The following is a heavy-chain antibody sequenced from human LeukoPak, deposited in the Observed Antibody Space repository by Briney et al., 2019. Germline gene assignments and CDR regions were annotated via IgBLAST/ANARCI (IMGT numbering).Heavy chain of an antibody. CDR3: ARFRLAAAGFDY. CDR1: GYSISGGYY. CDR2: IYHSGST. Sequence: TSETLSLTCAVSGYSISGGYYWGWIRQPPGKGLEWIGSIYHSGSTYYNPSLKSRVTISVDTSKNQFSLKLSSVTAADTAVYYCARFRLAAAGFDYWGQGTLVTVSS. J-gene: IGHJ4*02. V-gene: IGHV4-38-2*01. D-gene: IGHD6-13*01.